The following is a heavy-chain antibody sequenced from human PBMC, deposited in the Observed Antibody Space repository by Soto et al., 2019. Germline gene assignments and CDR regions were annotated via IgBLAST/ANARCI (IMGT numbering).Heavy chain of an antibody. J-gene: IGHJ6*03. Sequence: ASVKVFCKASGYTFTSYGISWVRQAPGQGLEWMGWISAYNGNTNYAQKLQGRVTMTTDTSTSTAYMELRSLRSDDTAVYYCARGYCSSTSCYVPYYYYYMDVWGKGTTVTVSS. CDR1: GYTFTSYG. D-gene: IGHD2-2*01. CDR2: ISAYNGNT. CDR3: ARGYCSSTSCYVPYYYYYMDV. V-gene: IGHV1-18*01.